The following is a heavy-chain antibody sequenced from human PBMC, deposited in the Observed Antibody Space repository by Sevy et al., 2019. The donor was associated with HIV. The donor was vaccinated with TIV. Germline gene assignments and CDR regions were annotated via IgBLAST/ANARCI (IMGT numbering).Heavy chain of an antibody. CDR1: GFSFSHAW. D-gene: IGHD2-8*02. CDR2: IKSKPDGGTI. J-gene: IGHJ6*02. V-gene: IGHV3-15*01. Sequence: GGSLRLSCGASGFSFSHAWMTWVRQAPGKGLEWVGRIKSKPDGGTIDYAAPVKGRFTISRDDSKNTLYLQMNSLKTEDTAVYYCSTDPIIVLLVTDGMDVWGQGTTVTVSS. CDR3: STDPIIVLLVTDGMDV.